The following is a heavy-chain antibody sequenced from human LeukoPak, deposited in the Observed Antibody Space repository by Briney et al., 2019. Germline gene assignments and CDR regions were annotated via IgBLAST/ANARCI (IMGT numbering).Heavy chain of an antibody. CDR3: ARDLPPYDSSGYYYGQTWVFDY. CDR2: IYYSGST. V-gene: IGHV4-39*07. J-gene: IGHJ4*02. CDR1: GGSISSSSYY. D-gene: IGHD3-22*01. Sequence: PSETLTLTCTVSGGSISSSSYYWGWIRQPPGKGLEWIGSIYYSGSTYYNPSLKSRVTISVDTSKNQFSLKLSSVTAADTAVYYCARDLPPYDSSGYYYGQTWVFDYWGQGTLVTVSS.